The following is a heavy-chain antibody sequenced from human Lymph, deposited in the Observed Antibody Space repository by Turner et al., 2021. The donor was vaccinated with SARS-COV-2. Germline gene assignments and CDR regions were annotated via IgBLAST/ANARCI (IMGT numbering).Heavy chain of an antibody. CDR2: ITYSGRT. J-gene: IGHJ4*02. CDR1: GGSSSSGDYY. Sequence: QVQLQESGPGLVKLSQTLSLTCTVAGGSSSSGDYYWGWIRQPPGKGLEWIGYITYSGRTFNNPSLKSRVTITVATSKNQFSLKLSAVTAADTAVYYCARVVVLRRSYFDYWGQGTLVTVSS. V-gene: IGHV4-30-4*01. D-gene: IGHD2-8*01. CDR3: ARVVVLRRSYFDY.